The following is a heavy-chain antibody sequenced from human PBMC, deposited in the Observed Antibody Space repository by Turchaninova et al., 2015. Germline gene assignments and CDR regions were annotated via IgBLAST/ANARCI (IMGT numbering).Heavy chain of an antibody. J-gene: IGHJ4*02. CDR2: INPYGRCG. CDR1: GFTFSNYW. V-gene: IGHV3-7*01. D-gene: IGHD5-24*01. Sequence: EVQLVESGGGLVQHGGSMRLSCTVSGFTFSNYWMSWVRQPLGTGLGWVGNINPYGRCGYYCVSVKGRCTTSRDNAKNTLYLQMTSLRAEYTAIYYCARDPPHTDGYNKIDYWGQGTLVAVSS. CDR3: ARDPPHTDGYNKIDY.